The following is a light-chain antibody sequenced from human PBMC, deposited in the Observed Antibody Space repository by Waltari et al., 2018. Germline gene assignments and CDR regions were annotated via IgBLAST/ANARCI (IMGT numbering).Light chain of an antibody. V-gene: IGKV1-39*01. CDR2: AAA. J-gene: IGKJ2*01. Sequence: DIQMTQSPSSLSASVGDRVTITCWASQSISSYLHCYQQKPVKAPKLLNYAAASLQSGVPSRFSGSGSGTEFTLTISSLQPEDFATYYCQQSYSTPYTFGQGTKLEIK. CDR1: QSISSY. CDR3: QQSYSTPYT.